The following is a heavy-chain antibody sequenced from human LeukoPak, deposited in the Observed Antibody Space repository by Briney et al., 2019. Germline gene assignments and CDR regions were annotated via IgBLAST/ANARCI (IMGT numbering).Heavy chain of an antibody. Sequence: SDTLSLTCAVYGGSFSGYYWSWLRQPPGKGLEWIGEINHRGSTNYNPSLKRRVPLSVDKCKNQFALKNNPVNTADHAVYYCSSRLLGDNKKFHRWGQGTVVTVSS. D-gene: IGHD2-21*01. CDR2: INHRGST. V-gene: IGHV4-34*01. J-gene: IGHJ5*02. CDR3: SSRLLGDNKKFHR. CDR1: GGSFSGYY.